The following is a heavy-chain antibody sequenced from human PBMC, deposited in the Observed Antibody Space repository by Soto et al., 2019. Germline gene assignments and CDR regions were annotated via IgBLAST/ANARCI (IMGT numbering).Heavy chain of an antibody. CDR3: AKATYHYYYGMDV. CDR2: ISWNSGSI. J-gene: IGHJ6*02. Sequence: GGSLRLSCAASGFTFDDYAMHWVRQAPGKGLEWVSGISWNSGSIGYADSVKGRFTISRDNAKNSLYLQMNSLRAEDTALYYCAKATYHYYYGMDVWGQGTTVTVSS. V-gene: IGHV3-9*01. CDR1: GFTFDDYA.